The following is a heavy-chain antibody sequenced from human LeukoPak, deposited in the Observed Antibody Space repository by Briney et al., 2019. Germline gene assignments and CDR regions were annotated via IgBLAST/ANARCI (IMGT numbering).Heavy chain of an antibody. V-gene: IGHV3-21*01. CDR2: ISSSSSYI. Sequence: SGGSLRLSCAASGFTFSSYSMKWVRQAPGKGLEWVSSISSSSSYIYYADSVKGRFTISRDNAKNSLYLQMNSLRAEDTAVYYCARQGMVQYYYYYGMDVWGQGTTVTVSS. D-gene: IGHD2-8*01. J-gene: IGHJ6*02. CDR3: ARQGMVQYYYYYGMDV. CDR1: GFTFSSYS.